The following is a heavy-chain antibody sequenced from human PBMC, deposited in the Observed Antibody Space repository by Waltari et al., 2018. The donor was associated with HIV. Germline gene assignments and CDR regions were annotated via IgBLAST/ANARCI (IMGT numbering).Heavy chain of an antibody. CDR1: GYTFTGYY. CDR2: INPNSGGT. CDR3: ARSSAGHGYNSGWLDY. Sequence: QVQLVQSGAGVKKPGASVKVSCKASGYTFTGYYMHWVRQAPGQGLEWMAWINPNSGGTNYAQKFQGRVTMTRDTSISTAYMELSRLRSDDTAVYYCARSSAGHGYNSGWLDYWGQGTLVTVSS. J-gene: IGHJ4*02. D-gene: IGHD6-19*01. V-gene: IGHV1-2*02.